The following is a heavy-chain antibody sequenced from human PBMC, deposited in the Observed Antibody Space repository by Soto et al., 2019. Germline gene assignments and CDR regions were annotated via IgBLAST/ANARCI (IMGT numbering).Heavy chain of an antibody. Sequence: GGSLRLSCTASGFTFGDYGMSWFRQAPEKGLEWVGFIRAKAYGGTTGYAASVEGRFTISRDDSKSIAYLQMNSLKTEDTAVYYCSRAGETMVRGVVGPWGQGTLVTVSS. J-gene: IGHJ5*02. D-gene: IGHD3-10*01. V-gene: IGHV3-49*03. CDR3: SRAGETMVRGVVGP. CDR2: IRAKAYGGTT. CDR1: GFTFGDYG.